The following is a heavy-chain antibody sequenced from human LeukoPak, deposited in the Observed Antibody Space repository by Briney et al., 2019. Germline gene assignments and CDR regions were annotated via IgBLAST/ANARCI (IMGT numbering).Heavy chain of an antibody. D-gene: IGHD5-18*01. J-gene: IGHJ4*02. V-gene: IGHV4-59*08. Sequence: SETLSLTCTVSGGSISSYYWSWIRQPPGKGLEWIGYIYYSGSTNYNPSLKSRVTISVDTSKNQFSLKLSSVTAADTAVYYCARTSYGSLDYWGQGTLVTVSS. CDR3: ARTSYGSLDY. CDR2: IYYSGST. CDR1: GGSISSYY.